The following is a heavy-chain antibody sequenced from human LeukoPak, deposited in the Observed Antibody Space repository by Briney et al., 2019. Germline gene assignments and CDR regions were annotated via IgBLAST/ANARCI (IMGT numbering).Heavy chain of an antibody. V-gene: IGHV3-23*01. Sequence: GGSLRLSCAASGFTFSNYAMSWVRQAPGKGLEWVSAISDSGGTTYYADSVKGRFTISRDNSMNTLYMQMKSLRAEDTAVFYCARGDCSSTSCSSTPKNWFDPWGQGTLVSVSS. CDR3: ARGDCSSTSCSSTPKNWFDP. J-gene: IGHJ5*02. D-gene: IGHD2-2*01. CDR2: ISDSGGTT. CDR1: GFTFSNYA.